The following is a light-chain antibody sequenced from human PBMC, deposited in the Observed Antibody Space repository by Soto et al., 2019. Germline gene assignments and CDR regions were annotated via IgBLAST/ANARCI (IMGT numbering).Light chain of an antibody. J-gene: IGKJ4*01. CDR1: QSVSSN. V-gene: IGKV3-15*01. CDR2: GAS. CDR3: QQYNEWPPVT. Sequence: EIVMTQSPATLSVSPGERATLSCRASQSVSSNLAWYQQKPGQAPRLLIHGASTRATGIPARFGGSGSGTEFTLTISSLQSEDFAVYYCQQYNEWPPVTVGGGTKVDSK.